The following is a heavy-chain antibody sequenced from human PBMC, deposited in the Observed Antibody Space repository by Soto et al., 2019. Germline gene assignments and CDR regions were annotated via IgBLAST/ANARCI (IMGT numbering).Heavy chain of an antibody. D-gene: IGHD2-2*01. CDR1: GCNFISHY. CDR3: ARDYLSSKSSLSYFDY. CDR2: INPSGGST. V-gene: IGHV1-46*01. Sequence: QVLLVQSGAEVTRPGASLKVSCKASGCNFISHYIHWVRQAPGQGLEWMGFINPSGGSTTHAQNFQGRLSMTRDTSTSTVYMELSGLRSEDAAVYYCARDYLSSKSSLSYFDYWGQGTLVTVSS. J-gene: IGHJ4*02.